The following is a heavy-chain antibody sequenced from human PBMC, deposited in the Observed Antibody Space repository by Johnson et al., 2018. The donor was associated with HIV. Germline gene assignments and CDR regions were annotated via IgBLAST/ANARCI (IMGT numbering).Heavy chain of an antibody. CDR2: IQQDGSDT. CDR3: AKGPGDALDI. Sequence: VQLVESGGGLIQPGGSLRLSCAASGFTFSNYWMTWVRQAPGKGLEWVANIQQDGSDTYYVDSVKGRFTISRDNSKNTLYLQMNSLRAEDTAVYYCAKGPGDALDIWGQGTMVTVSS. J-gene: IGHJ3*02. CDR1: GFTFSNYW. V-gene: IGHV3-7*02.